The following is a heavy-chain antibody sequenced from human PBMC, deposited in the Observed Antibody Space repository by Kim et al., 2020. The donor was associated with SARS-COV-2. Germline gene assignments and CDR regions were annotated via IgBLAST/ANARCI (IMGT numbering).Heavy chain of an antibody. CDR3: ARDMSAYYYDSSGYYYGMDV. J-gene: IGHJ6*02. D-gene: IGHD3-22*01. CDR2: INPSGGST. V-gene: IGHV1-46*01. Sequence: ASVKVSCKASGYTFTSYYMHWVRQAPGHGLEWMGIINPSGGSTSYAQKFQGRVTMTRDTSTSTVYMELSSLRSEDTAVYYCARDMSAYYYDSSGYYYGMDVWGQGTTVTVSS. CDR1: GYTFTSYY.